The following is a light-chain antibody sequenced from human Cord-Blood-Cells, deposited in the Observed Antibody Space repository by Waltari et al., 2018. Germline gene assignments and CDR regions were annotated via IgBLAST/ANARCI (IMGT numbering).Light chain of an antibody. Sequence: QSALTKPASVSRPSRQSITISCTGTSMDLGRYNHVSWYQHHQGKVPKLVIYEGSKRPSEVSNHFSGSKSGNTASRTISGLQAEDEADYYGCSYAGSSTLVVFGGGTKLAVL. CDR1: SMDLGRYNH. V-gene: IGLV2-23*01. J-gene: IGLJ3*02. CDR2: EGS. CDR3: CSYAGSSTLVV.